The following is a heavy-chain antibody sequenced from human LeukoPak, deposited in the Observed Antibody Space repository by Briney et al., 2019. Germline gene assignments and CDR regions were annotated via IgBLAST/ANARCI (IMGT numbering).Heavy chain of an antibody. CDR2: ISGSDTNT. Sequence: GGSLRLSCAASGFTFSTFAMSWVRQAPGKGLEWVSAISGSDTNTYYADSVKGRFTISRDNAKNSLYLQMNSLRAEDTAVYYCAGTLGFPNAFDIWGQGTMVTVSS. CDR3: AGTLGFPNAFDI. CDR1: GFTFSTFA. V-gene: IGHV3-23*01. J-gene: IGHJ3*02.